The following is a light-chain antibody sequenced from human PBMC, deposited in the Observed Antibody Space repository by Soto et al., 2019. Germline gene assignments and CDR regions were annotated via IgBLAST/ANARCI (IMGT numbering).Light chain of an antibody. Sequence: EIVLTQSPGTLSLSPGDRATLSCRASQSVSSTFLAWYQQKPGQAPRLLMYGASSRATGIPDRFRGSGSGTDFTLTISRLEPEDFAVYYCQQYGSSPYTFGPGTKVDIK. CDR1: QSVSSTF. J-gene: IGKJ3*01. V-gene: IGKV3-20*01. CDR3: QQYGSSPYT. CDR2: GAS.